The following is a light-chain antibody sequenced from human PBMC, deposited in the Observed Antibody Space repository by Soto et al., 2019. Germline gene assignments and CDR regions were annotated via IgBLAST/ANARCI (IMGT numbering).Light chain of an antibody. CDR2: EDS. J-gene: IGLJ1*01. CDR1: SSDVGSYNL. CDR3: CSYAGSRTYV. V-gene: IGLV2-23*01. Sequence: QSALTQPASVSGSPGQSITISCTGTSSDVGSYNLVSWYQQDPGKAPKLMIYEDSQRPSGVSNRFSGSKSGNTASLTISGLQAEDEADYYCCSYAGSRTYVFGTGTKLTVL.